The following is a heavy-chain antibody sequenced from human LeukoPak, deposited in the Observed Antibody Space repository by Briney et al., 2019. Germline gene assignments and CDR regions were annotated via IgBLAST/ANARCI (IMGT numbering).Heavy chain of an antibody. CDR1: GGSIRSDY. Sequence: SETLSLTCTVSGGSIRSDYWSWIRQPPGKGLEWIGYIYYSGTTNSGSTNYNPSLKSRVTISVDTSKSQFSLRVNSVTAADTAVYYCASGIAAAATWGQGTLVTVSS. CDR2: IYYSGTTNSGST. J-gene: IGHJ4*02. V-gene: IGHV4-59*01. CDR3: ASGIAAAAT. D-gene: IGHD6-13*01.